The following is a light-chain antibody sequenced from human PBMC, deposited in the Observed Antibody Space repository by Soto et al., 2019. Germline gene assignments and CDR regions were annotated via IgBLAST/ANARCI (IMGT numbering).Light chain of an antibody. CDR2: AAS. J-gene: IGKJ4*01. CDR3: QQYNDWPALT. V-gene: IGKV3-15*01. Sequence: ETATTQSPATLSVSPGERATLSCRASQSVGSNVAWYQQKPGQAPRLLIHAASTRATGIPTRFSGSGSGTEFTLTINRLQSEDFAVYYCQQYNDWPALTFGGGTKVEMK. CDR1: QSVGSN.